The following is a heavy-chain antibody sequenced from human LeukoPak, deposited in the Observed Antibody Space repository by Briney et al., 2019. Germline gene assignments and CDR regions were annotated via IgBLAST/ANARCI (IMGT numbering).Heavy chain of an antibody. CDR2: INGGGGNT. Sequence: GGSLRLSCAASGFTFNSYVMSWVRQAPGKGLEWVSAINGGGGNTYYADSVKGRFTISRDNSKNMVYLQMNSLRADDTAIYYCAKSVVVITFRFDGWGQGALVTVSS. CDR3: AKSVVVITFRFDG. D-gene: IGHD2-15*01. V-gene: IGHV3-23*01. CDR1: GFTFNSYV. J-gene: IGHJ4*02.